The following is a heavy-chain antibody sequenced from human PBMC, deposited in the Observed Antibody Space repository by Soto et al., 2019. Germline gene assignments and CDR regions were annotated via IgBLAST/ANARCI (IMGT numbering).Heavy chain of an antibody. CDR3: ASGYDFWSGWEPYYYYYMDV. Sequence: GGSLRLSCAASGFTVSSNYMSWVRQAPGKGLEWVSVIYSGGSTYYADSVKGRFTISRDNSKNTLYLQMNSLRAEDTAVYYCASGYDFWSGWEPYYYYYMDVWGKGTTVTVSS. V-gene: IGHV3-66*01. CDR1: GFTVSSNY. J-gene: IGHJ6*03. D-gene: IGHD3-3*01. CDR2: IYSGGST.